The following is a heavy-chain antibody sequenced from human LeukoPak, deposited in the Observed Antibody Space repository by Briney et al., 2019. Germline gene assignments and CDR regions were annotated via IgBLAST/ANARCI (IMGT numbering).Heavy chain of an antibody. Sequence: SETLSLTCTVSGGSIGSASYYWAWIRQSPGKGLEWIGTFHYSGSTYYNPSLDSRVTISAETSKNQFSLRPNSVTPADTAVYYCARHSSGRVFFDYWGQGTLVTVSS. CDR3: ARHSSGRVFFDY. J-gene: IGHJ4*02. CDR2: FHYSGST. D-gene: IGHD3-10*01. V-gene: IGHV4-39*01. CDR1: GGSIGSASYY.